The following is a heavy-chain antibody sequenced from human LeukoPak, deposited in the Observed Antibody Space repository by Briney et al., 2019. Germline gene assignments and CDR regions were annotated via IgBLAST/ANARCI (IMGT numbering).Heavy chain of an antibody. V-gene: IGHV3-11*04. Sequence: GGSLRLSCAASGFTFSDYYMSWIRQAPGKGLEWVSYISSSGSTIYYADSVKGRFTISRDDAKNSLYLQMNSLRAEDTAAYYCARDSPHLYDSRAFDIWGQGTMVTVSS. CDR3: ARDSPHLYDSRAFDI. D-gene: IGHD3-3*01. CDR1: GFTFSDYY. CDR2: ISSSGSTI. J-gene: IGHJ3*02.